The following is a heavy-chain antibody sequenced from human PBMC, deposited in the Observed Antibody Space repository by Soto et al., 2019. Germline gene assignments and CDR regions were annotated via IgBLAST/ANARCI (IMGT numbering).Heavy chain of an antibody. J-gene: IGHJ4*02. Sequence: GGSLRLSCAASGFTFSSYWMHWVRQAPGKGLVWVSRINSDGSSTSYADSVKGRFTISRDNAKNTLYLQMNSLRAEDTALYYCARDRGSSWYDYWGQGTLVTVSS. CDR2: INSDGSST. CDR1: GFTFSSYW. CDR3: ARDRGSSWYDY. V-gene: IGHV3-74*01. D-gene: IGHD6-13*01.